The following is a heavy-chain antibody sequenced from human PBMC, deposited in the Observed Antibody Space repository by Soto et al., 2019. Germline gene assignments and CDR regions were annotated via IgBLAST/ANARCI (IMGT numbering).Heavy chain of an antibody. D-gene: IGHD3-9*01. CDR3: AKSIKPYYDILTGYYYYGMDV. V-gene: IGHV3-30*18. J-gene: IGHJ6*02. Sequence: PGGSLRLSCAASGFTFSSYGMHWVRQAPGKGLEWVAVISYDGSNKYYADSVKGRFTISRDNSKNTLYLQMNSLRAEDTAVYYCAKSIKPYYDILTGYYYYGMDVWGQGTTVTVSS. CDR2: ISYDGSNK. CDR1: GFTFSSYG.